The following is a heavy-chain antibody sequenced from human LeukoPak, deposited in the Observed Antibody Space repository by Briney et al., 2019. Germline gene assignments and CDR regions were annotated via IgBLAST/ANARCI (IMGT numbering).Heavy chain of an antibody. J-gene: IGHJ4*02. D-gene: IGHD3-22*01. Sequence: ASVKVSCKSSGYTSSSYGISWMRQAPGQGLEWMGWISTYNGNTNYAQKFHGRVTMTTDTSASTAYMELSSLRSEDTAVYYCARPEGWLLLAYWGQGTLVTVSS. CDR3: ARPEGWLLLAY. CDR2: ISTYNGNT. CDR1: GYTSSSYG. V-gene: IGHV1-18*01.